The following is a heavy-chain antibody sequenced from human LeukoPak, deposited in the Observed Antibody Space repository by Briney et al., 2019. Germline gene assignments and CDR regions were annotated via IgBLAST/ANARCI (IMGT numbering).Heavy chain of an antibody. V-gene: IGHV3-7*01. CDR3: ARDRGMATNLDY. CDR2: IKQDGSEK. J-gene: IGHJ4*02. D-gene: IGHD5-24*01. Sequence: GGSLRLSCAASGFTFSSYWMSWVRQAPGKGLEWVANIKQDGSEKYYVDSVKGRFTISRDNAKKSLYLQMNSLRAEDTAVYHCARDRGMATNLDYWGQGTLVTVSS. CDR1: GFTFSSYW.